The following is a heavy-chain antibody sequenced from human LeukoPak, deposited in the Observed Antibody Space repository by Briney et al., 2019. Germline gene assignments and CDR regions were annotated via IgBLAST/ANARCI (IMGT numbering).Heavy chain of an antibody. V-gene: IGHV3-53*01. CDR1: GFTVSSNY. CDR2: IYSGGST. D-gene: IGHD6-19*01. J-gene: IGHJ4*02. CDR3: ARTDSSGWYGYFDY. Sequence: GGSLRLSCAASGFTVSSNYMSWVRQAPGKGLEWVSVIYSGGSTYYADSVKGRFTISRDNSKNTLYLQMSSLRAEDTAVYYCARTDSSGWYGYFDYWGQGTLVTVSS.